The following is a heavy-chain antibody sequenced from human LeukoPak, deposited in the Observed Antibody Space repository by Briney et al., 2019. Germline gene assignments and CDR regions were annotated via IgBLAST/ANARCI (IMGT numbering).Heavy chain of an antibody. CDR2: INPDGTTT. V-gene: IGHV3-74*01. Sequence: GRSLRLSCAASGFTFSTYWMHWARQAPGKGLVWVSRINPDGTTTSYADSVKGRFTISRDNAKDTVYLQMNSLRAEDTAVYYCARVSIGWYSFDYWGQGTLVTVSS. CDR3: ARVSIGWYSFDY. CDR1: GFTFSTYW. D-gene: IGHD6-19*01. J-gene: IGHJ4*02.